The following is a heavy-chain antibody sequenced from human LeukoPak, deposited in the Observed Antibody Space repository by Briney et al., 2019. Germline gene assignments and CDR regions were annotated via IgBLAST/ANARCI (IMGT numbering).Heavy chain of an antibody. D-gene: IGHD2/OR15-2a*01. CDR2: IYYSGST. CDR3: ARGEGGIYMSHPVLLGI. CDR1: GGSFSSYY. J-gene: IGHJ3*02. Sequence: SETLSLTCTVSGGSFSSYYWSWIRQPPGKGLEWIGHIYYSGSTNYNPSLKSRVTISIDTSKNQFSLKLSSVTAADTAVYYCARGEGGIYMSHPVLLGIWAQGPMVTVSS. V-gene: IGHV4-59*01.